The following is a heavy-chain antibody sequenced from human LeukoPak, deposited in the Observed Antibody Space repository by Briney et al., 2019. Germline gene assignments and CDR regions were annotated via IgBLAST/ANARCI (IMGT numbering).Heavy chain of an antibody. V-gene: IGHV4-39*01. D-gene: IGHD2-21*02. J-gene: IGHJ4*02. CDR1: GGSISGSSYY. CDR3: AKTVWSRLAAGLDS. Sequence: PSETLSLTCSVSGGSISGSSYYWGWIRQPPGKGPEWIGNIHYRGSTYYNPSLKGRVIMSIDTSKSQFSLKVNSVTATDTAVYYCAKTVWSRLAAGLDSWGQGTLVTVSS. CDR2: IHYRGST.